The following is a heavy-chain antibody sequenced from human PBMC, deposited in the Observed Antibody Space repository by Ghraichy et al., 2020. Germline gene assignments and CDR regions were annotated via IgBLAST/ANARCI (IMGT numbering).Heavy chain of an antibody. CDR1: GFMFSSAA. V-gene: IGHV3-23*01. D-gene: IGHD2-15*01. Sequence: GGSLRLSCTASGFMFSSAAMNWVRQAPGKGLEWVALISVDATEIYYADSVNGRFTISRDDSKDTLYLQMNSLRVDDTAVYYCAKSTTTLEYLGQGTLVTVSS. CDR3: AKSTTTLEY. CDR2: ISVDATEI. J-gene: IGHJ4*02.